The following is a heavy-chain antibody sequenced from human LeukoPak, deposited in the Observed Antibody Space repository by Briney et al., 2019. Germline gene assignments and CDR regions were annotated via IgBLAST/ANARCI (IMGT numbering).Heavy chain of an antibody. CDR2: ISGSSSYI. CDR3: ARVTGDGSGSEDYYYMDV. D-gene: IGHD3-10*01. J-gene: IGHJ6*03. CDR1: GFTFSSHS. Sequence: PGGSLRLSCAASGFTFSSHSMNWVCQAPGKGLEWVSSISGSSSYIYYADSVKGRFTISRDNAKNSLYLQMNSLRAEDTAVYYCARVTGDGSGSEDYYYMDVWGKGTTVTVSS. V-gene: IGHV3-21*01.